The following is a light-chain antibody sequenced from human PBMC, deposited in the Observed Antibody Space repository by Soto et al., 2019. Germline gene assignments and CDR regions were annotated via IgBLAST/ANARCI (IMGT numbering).Light chain of an antibody. CDR3: QHYGSSPET. V-gene: IGKV3-20*01. Sequence: SPDPLTLSPGESAPPSCGASQSVSSYLAWYQQKPGQAPRLLIYGASSRATGIPDRFSGSGSGTDFTLTISRLEPEDFAVYYCQHYGSSPETFGQGTKVDIK. CDR1: QSVSSY. CDR2: GAS. J-gene: IGKJ1*01.